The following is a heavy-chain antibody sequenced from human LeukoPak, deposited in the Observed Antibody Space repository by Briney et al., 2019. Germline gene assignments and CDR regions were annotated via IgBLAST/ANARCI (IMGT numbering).Heavy chain of an antibody. CDR3: AKDTSKNRASWFDP. V-gene: IGHV3-43*02. CDR2: IVGDGGSA. CDR1: GFTFHDYA. Sequence: GGSLRLSCAASGFTFHDYAMQWVRQAPERGVEWVSLIVGDGGSAYYADSVKGRFTISRDNSKNSLYLQMTSLRTEDTALYYCAKDTSKNRASWFDPWGQGTLVTVSS. J-gene: IGHJ5*02. D-gene: IGHD2/OR15-2a*01.